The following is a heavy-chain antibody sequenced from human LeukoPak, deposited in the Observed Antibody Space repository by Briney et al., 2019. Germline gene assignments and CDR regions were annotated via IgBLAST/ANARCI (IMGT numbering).Heavy chain of an antibody. CDR3: ARGHLPYYYYYMDV. J-gene: IGHJ6*03. Sequence: TGGSLRLSCAASGFTFDDYAMHWVRQAPGKGLEWVSLISWDGGSTYYTDSVKGRFTISRDNSKNSLYLQMNSLRTENTAFYYCARGHLPYYYYYMDVWGKGTTVTVSS. V-gene: IGHV3-43D*04. CDR1: GFTFDDYA. CDR2: ISWDGGST.